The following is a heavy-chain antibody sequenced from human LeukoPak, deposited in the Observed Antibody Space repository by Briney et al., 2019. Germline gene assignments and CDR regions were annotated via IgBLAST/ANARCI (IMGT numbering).Heavy chain of an antibody. CDR1: GYSISSGYY. D-gene: IGHD6-13*01. CDR2: IYHSGST. J-gene: IGHJ4*02. CDR3: ARGLDFIAAAAYCDY. V-gene: IGHV4-38-2*01. Sequence: SKTLSLTCAVFGYSISSGYYWGWIRQPPGKGLEWIGSIYHSGSTYYNPSLKSRVTISVDTSKNQFSLKLSSVTAADTAVYYCARGLDFIAAAAYCDYWGQGTLVTVSS.